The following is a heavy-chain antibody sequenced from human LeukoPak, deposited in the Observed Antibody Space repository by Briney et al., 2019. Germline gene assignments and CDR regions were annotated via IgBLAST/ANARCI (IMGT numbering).Heavy chain of an antibody. D-gene: IGHD2-15*01. CDR1: GGTFSSYA. Sequence: SVKASCKASGGTFSSYAISWVRQAPGQGLEWMGGIIPIFGTANYAQKFQGRVTITTDESTSTAYMELSSLRSEDTAVYYCASQGYCSGGSCYDYWGQGTLVTVSS. CDR3: ASQGYCSGGSCYDY. CDR2: IIPIFGTA. V-gene: IGHV1-69*05. J-gene: IGHJ4*02.